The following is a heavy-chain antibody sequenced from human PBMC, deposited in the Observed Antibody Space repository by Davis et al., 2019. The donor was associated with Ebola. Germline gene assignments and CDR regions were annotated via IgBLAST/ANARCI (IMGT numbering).Heavy chain of an antibody. D-gene: IGHD3-10*01. V-gene: IGHV5-51*01. J-gene: IGHJ6*04. CDR1: GNSFSSHW. Sequence: GESLKISCQDSGNSFSSHWIGWVRQMPGKGLEWMGIIFTGDSDTSYRPSFRGQVTISADKSFKTAFLQWSSLKASDTAVYYCASHGVRGVLYGMDVWGRGTTVTVSS. CDR2: IFTGDSDT. CDR3: ASHGVRGVLYGMDV.